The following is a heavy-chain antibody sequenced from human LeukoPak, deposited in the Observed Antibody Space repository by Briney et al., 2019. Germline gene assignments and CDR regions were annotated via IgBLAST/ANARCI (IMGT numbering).Heavy chain of an antibody. J-gene: IGHJ4*02. V-gene: IGHV3-30-3*01. CDR1: GFTFSSYA. CDR3: ARGRSGYYCFDY. CDR2: ISFDGSNK. D-gene: IGHD3-22*01. Sequence: PGGSLRLSCAASGFTFSSYAMHWVRQAPGKGLEWVAVISFDGSNKYYADSVKGRFTISRDNSRNTPYLQMNSLRAEDTAVYFCARGRSGYYCFDYWGQGTLVTVSS.